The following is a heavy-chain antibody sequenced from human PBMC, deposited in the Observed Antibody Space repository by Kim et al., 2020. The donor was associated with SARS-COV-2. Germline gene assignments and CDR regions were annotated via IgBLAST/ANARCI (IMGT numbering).Heavy chain of an antibody. D-gene: IGHD3-16*02. V-gene: IGHV3-74*01. CDR2: DGGGT. CDR3: TTVVEK. Sequence: DGGGTGYTECVKGRFTISGDNAKNTVYLQMNSLIAEDTAVYYCTTVVEKWGQRALVTVSS. J-gene: IGHJ4*02.